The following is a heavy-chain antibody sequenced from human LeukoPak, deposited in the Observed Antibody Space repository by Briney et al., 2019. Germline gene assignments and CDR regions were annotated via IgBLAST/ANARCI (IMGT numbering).Heavy chain of an antibody. V-gene: IGHV4-30-2*01. J-gene: IGHJ4*02. D-gene: IGHD2-15*01. CDR2: IYHGGST. CDR1: GGSISSGGYS. Sequence: SETLSLTCAVSGGSISSGGYSWGWIRQPPGKGLEWIGYIYHGGSTYYDPSLTSRVTLSVDRSKNLLFLKLSSVTAADTVVYYCARSSPVSGRYFDYWGQGTLVTVSS. CDR3: ARSSPVSGRYFDY.